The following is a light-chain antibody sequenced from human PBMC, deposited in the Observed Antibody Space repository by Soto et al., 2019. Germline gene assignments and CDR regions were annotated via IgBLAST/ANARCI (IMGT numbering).Light chain of an antibody. Sequence: QSVLTQPPSASGTPGQRVTISCSGSSSNIGSNYVFWYQHLPGTAPKLLIYRNNQRPSGVPDRFSGSKSGTSASLAISGLRSEDETDYYCAAWDDSLSGVVFGGGTNLTVL. CDR3: AAWDDSLSGVV. CDR1: SSNIGSNY. J-gene: IGLJ2*01. CDR2: RNN. V-gene: IGLV1-47*01.